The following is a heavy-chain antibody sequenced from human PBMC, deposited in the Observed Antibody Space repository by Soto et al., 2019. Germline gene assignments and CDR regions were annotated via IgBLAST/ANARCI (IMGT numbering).Heavy chain of an antibody. D-gene: IGHD2-15*01. J-gene: IGHJ4*02. V-gene: IGHV3-23*01. CDR2: ISGGGSGA. Sequence: EVQLLESGGGLVQPGGSLRLSCAASGFTFSDHAMTWVRQAPGKGLEWVSGISGGGSGAYYADSVKGRFTISRDNSKNTLILQMDSLRAEDTAVYYCAKDSWWYVQWGQGTLVPVSS. CDR1: GFTFSDHA. CDR3: AKDSWWYVQ.